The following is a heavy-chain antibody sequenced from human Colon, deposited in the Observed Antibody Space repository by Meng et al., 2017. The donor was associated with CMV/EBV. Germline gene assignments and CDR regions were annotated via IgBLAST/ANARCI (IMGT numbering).Heavy chain of an antibody. CDR3: ARRYTSGWYYFDS. J-gene: IGHJ4*02. Sequence: SQTLSLTCVISGDSVSSNIVGWHWIRQSPSRGLEWLGRTYYRSRWLSDYALSVKSRISINADTSENQFSLHLSSVTPEDTDVYYCARRYTSGWYYFDSWGQGTLVTVS. V-gene: IGHV6-1*01. CDR1: GDSVSSNIVG. D-gene: IGHD6-19*01. CDR2: TYYRSRWLS.